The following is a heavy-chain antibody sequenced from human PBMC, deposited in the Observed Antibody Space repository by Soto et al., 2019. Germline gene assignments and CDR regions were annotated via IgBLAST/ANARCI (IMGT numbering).Heavy chain of an antibody. D-gene: IGHD6-13*01. CDR2: IYYSGST. CDR1: GGSISRYY. V-gene: IGHV4-59*01. Sequence: QVRLQESGPRLVKPSETLSLTCTVSGGSISRYYWSWIRQPPGKGLEWIGYIYYSGSTKYNPALKSRVAMSVDTSEYQFSLTISSVTAADTAVYFCAGEVAAIGRAYFDYWGQGTLVTVSS. J-gene: IGHJ4*02. CDR3: AGEVAAIGRAYFDY.